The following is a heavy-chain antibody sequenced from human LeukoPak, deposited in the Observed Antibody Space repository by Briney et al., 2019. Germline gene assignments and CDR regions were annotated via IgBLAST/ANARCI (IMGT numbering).Heavy chain of an antibody. D-gene: IGHD3-3*01. J-gene: IGHJ2*01. CDR1: GFTFSNAW. CDR3: TTVRPDFWSGYPPHWYFDL. CDR2: IKSKTDGGTR. V-gene: IGHV3-15*01. Sequence: GGSLRLSCAASGFTFSNAWMSWVRQAPGGGLEWVGRIKSKTDGGTRDYAAPVKGRFTISRDDSKNTLYLQMNSLKTEDTAVYHCTTVRPDFWSGYPPHWYFDLWGRGTLVTVSS.